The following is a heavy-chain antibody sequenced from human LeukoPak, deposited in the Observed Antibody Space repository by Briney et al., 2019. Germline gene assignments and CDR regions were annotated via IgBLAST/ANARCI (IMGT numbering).Heavy chain of an antibody. J-gene: IGHJ4*02. D-gene: IGHD3-16*01. V-gene: IGHV1-18*01. Sequence: ASVKVSCKASGYTFTSYGISWVRQAPGQGLEWMGWTSAYNGNTNYAQKLQGRVTMTTDTSTSTAYMELRSLRSDDTAVYYCARDIWARGLPGYWGQGTLVTVSS. CDR1: GYTFTSYG. CDR2: TSAYNGNT. CDR3: ARDIWARGLPGY.